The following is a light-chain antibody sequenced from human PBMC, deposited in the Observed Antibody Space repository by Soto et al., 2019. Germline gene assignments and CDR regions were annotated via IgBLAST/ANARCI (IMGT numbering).Light chain of an antibody. J-gene: IGKJ1*01. Sequence: EIVLTQSPATLSLSPGERATLSCRASQTVPTTYLAWYQQKPGQAPRLLIYGASKRAAGIPDRFSGSGSGTDVTLTISRLESEDFAVYFCQQYGSSLEWTFGQGTKVEIK. CDR1: QTVPTTY. CDR3: QQYGSSLEWT. V-gene: IGKV3-20*01. CDR2: GAS.